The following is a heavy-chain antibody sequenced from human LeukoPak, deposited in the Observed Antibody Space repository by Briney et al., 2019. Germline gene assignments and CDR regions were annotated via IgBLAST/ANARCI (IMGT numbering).Heavy chain of an antibody. Sequence: GGSLRLSCAASGFTFSSYWMSWVRQAPGKGLEWVASIKQDGSEKYYVDSVKGRFTISRDNAKNSLCLQMNSLRAEDTAVYYCARAGVPTVVIGVSPDYWGQRTLATVSS. CDR3: ARAGVPTVVIGVSPDY. V-gene: IGHV3-7*01. CDR2: IKQDGSEK. CDR1: GFTFSSYW. D-gene: IGHD4-23*01. J-gene: IGHJ4*02.